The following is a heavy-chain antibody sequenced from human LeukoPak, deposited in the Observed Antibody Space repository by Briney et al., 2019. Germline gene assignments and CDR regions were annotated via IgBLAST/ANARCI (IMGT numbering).Heavy chain of an antibody. CDR2: IKQDGSQ. CDR3: ARGPDYGDRLDFFDY. V-gene: IGHV3-7*01. CDR1: GFTFSRHW. D-gene: IGHD4-17*01. J-gene: IGHJ4*02. Sequence: GSLRLFCAASGFTFSRHWMGWVRQAPGKGPEWVASIKQDGSQYYVDSVKGRFIISRDNAKNSLSLQMNSLRVEDTAVYSCARGPDYGDRLDFFDYWGQGTLV.